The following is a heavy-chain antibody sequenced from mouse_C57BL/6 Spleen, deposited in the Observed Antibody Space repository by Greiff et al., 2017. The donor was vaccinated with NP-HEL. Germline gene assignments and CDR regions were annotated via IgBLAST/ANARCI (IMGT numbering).Heavy chain of an antibody. V-gene: IGHV1-76*01. CDR3: ARVGGYWYFDV. Sequence: QVQLQQSGAELVRPGASVKLSCKASGYTFTDYYINWVKQRPGQGLEWIARIYPGSGNTYYNEKFKGKATLTAEKSSSTAYMQLSSLTSEDSAVYFCARVGGYWYFDVWGTGTTVTVSS. CDR2: IYPGSGNT. CDR1: GYTFTDYY. J-gene: IGHJ1*03.